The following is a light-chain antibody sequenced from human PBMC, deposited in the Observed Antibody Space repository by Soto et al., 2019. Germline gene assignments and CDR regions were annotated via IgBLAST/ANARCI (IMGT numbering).Light chain of an antibody. CDR1: QVISSW. V-gene: IGKV1-12*01. CDR2: GAS. J-gene: IGKJ4*01. Sequence: IQMTQSPSSVSASVGDSVTITCRARQVISSWLAWYQVKPGKAPKLLIYGASNRESGVPSRFSASESGTLFTLTINSLQPEDFATYYCQQASSFPLTFGGGTTVEI. CDR3: QQASSFPLT.